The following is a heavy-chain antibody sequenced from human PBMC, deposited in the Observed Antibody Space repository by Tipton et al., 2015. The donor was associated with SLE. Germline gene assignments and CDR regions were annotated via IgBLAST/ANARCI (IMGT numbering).Heavy chain of an antibody. CDR1: GGSISSYY. Sequence: TLSLTCTVSGGSISSYYWSWIRQPPGKGLEWIGYIHYSGSTNYNPSLKSRVTISVDTSKNQFSLKLSSVTAADTAVYYCAGDSPTVAGTFDSWGQGTLVIVSA. V-gene: IGHV4-59*12. CDR2: IHYSGST. J-gene: IGHJ4*02. CDR3: AGDSPTVAGTFDS. D-gene: IGHD6-19*01.